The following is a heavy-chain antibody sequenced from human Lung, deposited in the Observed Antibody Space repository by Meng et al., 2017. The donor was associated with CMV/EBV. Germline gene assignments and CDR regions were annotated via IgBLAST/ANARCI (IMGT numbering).Heavy chain of an antibody. Sequence: SVXVSXKASGGTFSSYAISWVRQAPGQGLEWMGGIIPIFGTANYAQKFQGRVTNTTDESTRTAYMELSSLRSEDTAVDYCARVEMGMVVADYWGQGTLVTVSS. CDR3: ARVEMGMVVADY. V-gene: IGHV1-69*05. CDR1: GGTFSSYA. CDR2: IIPIFGTA. D-gene: IGHD2-15*01. J-gene: IGHJ4*02.